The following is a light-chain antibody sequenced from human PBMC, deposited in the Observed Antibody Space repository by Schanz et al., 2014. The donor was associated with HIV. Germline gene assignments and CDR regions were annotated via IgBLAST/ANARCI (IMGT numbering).Light chain of an antibody. CDR1: QSVSTTS. CDR3: QQSGDSGGT. V-gene: IGKV3-20*01. CDR2: GAS. J-gene: IGKJ4*01. Sequence: EIVLTQSPGTVALSPGDRITLTCRASQSVSTTSLAWYLHKPGQSPRLLIYGASFRATGIPARFSGGGSGTDFTLTISRLEPEDFAVYYCQQSGDSGGTFGGGTKVDMK.